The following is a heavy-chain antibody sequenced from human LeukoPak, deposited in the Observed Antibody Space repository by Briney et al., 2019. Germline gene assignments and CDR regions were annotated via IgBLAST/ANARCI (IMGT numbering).Heavy chain of an antibody. CDR1: GYTFTSYD. Sequence: GASVKVSCKASGYTFTSYDINWVRQAPGQGLEWMGWINPNSGGTNYAKKFQGRVTMTRDTSISTAYMELSRLRSDDTAVYYCARELNFQTPPDYWGQGTLVTVSS. J-gene: IGHJ4*02. CDR2: INPNSGGT. CDR3: ARELNFQTPPDY. V-gene: IGHV1-2*02.